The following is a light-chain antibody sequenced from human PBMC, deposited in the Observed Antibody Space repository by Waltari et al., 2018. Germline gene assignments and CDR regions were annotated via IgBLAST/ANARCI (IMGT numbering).Light chain of an antibody. CDR1: SWDVGPYRS. CDR3: TSYGGTNNFL. V-gene: IGLV2-8*01. J-gene: IGLJ1*01. Sequence: QSALTQPPSATGSPGQSVTLPCTGGSWDVGPYRSVPWYQQPPGRAPKVIMYEVDKRPSGVPDRFSGSKSGTTASLTISGLKLEDEADYYCTSYGGTNNFLFGSGTKVTV. CDR2: EVD.